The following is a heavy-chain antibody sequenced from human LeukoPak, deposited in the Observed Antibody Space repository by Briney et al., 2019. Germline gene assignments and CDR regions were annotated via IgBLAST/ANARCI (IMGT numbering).Heavy chain of an antibody. Sequence: GGSLRLSCAASGFTFSDYYMNWIRQAPGRGLEWVSYISGSGSSIYYADSVKGRFTISRDNAKNSLYLQMNSLRAEDTAVYYCARADYGSSGPILWGKGTLVTVSS. D-gene: IGHD3-22*01. CDR2: ISGSGSSI. J-gene: IGHJ4*02. CDR3: ARADYGSSGPIL. V-gene: IGHV3-11*01. CDR1: GFTFSDYY.